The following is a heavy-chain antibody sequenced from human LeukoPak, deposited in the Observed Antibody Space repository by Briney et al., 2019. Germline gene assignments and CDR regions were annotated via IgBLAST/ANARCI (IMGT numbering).Heavy chain of an antibody. CDR1: GFTFSSYS. J-gene: IGHJ4*02. Sequence: GGSLRLSCAASGFTFSSYSMNWVRQAPGKGLEWVSSISSSSSYIYYADSVKGRFTISRDSAKNSLYLQMNSLRADDTAVYYCARNFYCGGDCAISYFDYWGQGTLVTVSS. V-gene: IGHV3-21*01. D-gene: IGHD2-21*02. CDR2: ISSSSSYI. CDR3: ARNFYCGGDCAISYFDY.